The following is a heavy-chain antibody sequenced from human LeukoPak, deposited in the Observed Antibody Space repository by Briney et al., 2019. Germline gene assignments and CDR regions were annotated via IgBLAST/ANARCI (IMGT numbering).Heavy chain of an antibody. CDR2: INHSGSA. CDR3: ARRNYDSSGHYSDAFDI. Sequence: PSETLSLTCAVYGGSLSGYYWSWIRQPPGKGLEWIGEINHSGSANYNPSLKSRVTISVDTSKNQFSLKLSSVTAADTAVYYCARRNYDSSGHYSDAFDIWGQGTMVTVSS. D-gene: IGHD3-22*01. CDR1: GGSLSGYY. V-gene: IGHV4-34*01. J-gene: IGHJ3*02.